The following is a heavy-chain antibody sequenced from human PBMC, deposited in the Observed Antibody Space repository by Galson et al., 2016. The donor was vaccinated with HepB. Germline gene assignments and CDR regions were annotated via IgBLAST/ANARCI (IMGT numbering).Heavy chain of an antibody. CDR2: LNRDGSST. J-gene: IGHJ4*02. D-gene: IGHD5-24*01. CDR1: GFSSSDYY. CDR3: ARGHEWGYNTDY. V-gene: IGHV3-74*01. Sequence: SLRLSCAVSGFSSSDYYMHWVRQAPGKGLVWVARLNRDGSSTNYADSVKGRFTISRDNAKNTLYLQMNSLRAQDTALYYCARGHEWGYNTDYWGQGTLVTVSS.